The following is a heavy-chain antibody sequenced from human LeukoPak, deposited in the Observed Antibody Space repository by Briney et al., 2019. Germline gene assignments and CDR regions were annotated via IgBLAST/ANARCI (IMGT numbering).Heavy chain of an antibody. CDR2: IRSTSGLT. CDR3: ARVGTAYGDNNWFDP. D-gene: IGHD4-17*01. V-gene: IGHV3-48*01. CDR1: GFTFSSYS. J-gene: IGHJ5*02. Sequence: GGSLRLSCEAPGFTFSSYSMNWVRQAPGKGLEGVSHIRSTSGLTHYADSVKGGFTISRDNAKNSLYLQMNSLRAEDTAVYYCARVGTAYGDNNWFDPWGQGTLVTVSS.